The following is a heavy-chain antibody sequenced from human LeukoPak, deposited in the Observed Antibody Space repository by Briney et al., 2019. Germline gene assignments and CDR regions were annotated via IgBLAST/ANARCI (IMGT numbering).Heavy chain of an antibody. CDR1: GYTFTSYD. V-gene: IGHV1-8*03. CDR3: ARVGFGYCGGDCYAFDI. Sequence: GASVKVSCKASGYTFTSYDINWVRQATGQGLEWMGWMNPNSGITGYAQKFQGRVTITRNTSISTAYMELSSLRSEDTAVYYCARVGFGYCGGDCYAFDIWGQGTMVTDSS. D-gene: IGHD2-21*01. CDR2: MNPNSGIT. J-gene: IGHJ3*02.